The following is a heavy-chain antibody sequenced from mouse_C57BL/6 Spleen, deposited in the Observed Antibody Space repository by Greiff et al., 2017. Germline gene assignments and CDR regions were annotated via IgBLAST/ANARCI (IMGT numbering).Heavy chain of an antibody. CDR2: ISDGGSYT. CDR3: ARDREDYFDY. Sequence: EVKLQESGGGLVKPGGSLKLSCAASGFTFSSYAMSWVRQTPEKRLEWVATISDGGSYTYYPDNVKGRFTISRDNAKNNLYLQMSHLKSEDTAMYYCARDREDYFDYWGQGTTLTVSS. V-gene: IGHV5-4*01. J-gene: IGHJ2*01. CDR1: GFTFSSYA.